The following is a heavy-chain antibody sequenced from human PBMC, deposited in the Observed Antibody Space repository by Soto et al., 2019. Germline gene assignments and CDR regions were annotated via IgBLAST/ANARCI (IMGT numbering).Heavy chain of an antibody. J-gene: IGHJ6*03. CDR1: GFTFSSYW. CDR2: IKQDGSEK. Sequence: GGSLRLSCAASGFTFSSYWMSWVRQAPGKGLEWVANIKQDGSEKYYVDSVKGRFTISRDNAKNSLYLQMNSLRAEDTAVYYCARAGSGGSRSNNYYYYYMDVWGKGTTVTVSS. CDR3: ARAGSGGSRSNNYYYYYMDV. D-gene: IGHD2-15*01. V-gene: IGHV3-7*01.